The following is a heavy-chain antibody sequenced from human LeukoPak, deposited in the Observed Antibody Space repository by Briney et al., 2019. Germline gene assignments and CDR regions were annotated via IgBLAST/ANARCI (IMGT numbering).Heavy chain of an antibody. CDR1: GFTFSSCG. V-gene: IGHV3-30*02. J-gene: IGHJ4*02. CDR2: IRYHGSDK. CDR3: EKSPSSWKFDD. Sequence: GGSLRLSCAASGFTFSSCGMHWVRQAPGKGLEWVAFIRYHGSDKYYADSVKGRFTISRDNSENTLYLQMNSLRVEDTAVYYCEKSPSSWKFDDWGQGTLVTVSS. D-gene: IGHD6-13*01.